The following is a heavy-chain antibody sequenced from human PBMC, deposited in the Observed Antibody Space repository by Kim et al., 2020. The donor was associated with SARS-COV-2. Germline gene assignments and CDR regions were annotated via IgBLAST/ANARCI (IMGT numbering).Heavy chain of an antibody. V-gene: IGHV3-9*01. CDR2: ISWNSGSI. CDR3: AKDIGLPPYSGSYYDYYGMDV. CDR1: GFTFDDYA. D-gene: IGHD1-26*01. J-gene: IGHJ6*02. Sequence: GGSLRLSCAASGFTFDDYAMHWVRQAPGKGLEWVSGISWNSGSIGYADSMKGRFTISRDNAKNSLYLQMNSLRAEDTALYYCAKDIGLPPYSGSYYDYYGMDVWGQGTTVTVSS.